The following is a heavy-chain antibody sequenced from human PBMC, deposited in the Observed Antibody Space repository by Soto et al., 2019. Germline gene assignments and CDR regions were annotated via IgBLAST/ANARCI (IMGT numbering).Heavy chain of an antibody. CDR3: ARGIAVAPGAFDI. D-gene: IGHD6-19*01. V-gene: IGHV3-72*01. J-gene: IGHJ3*02. Sequence: GGSLRFSCAASGFTFSDHYMDWVRQAPGKGLEWVARSRNKANSYTTEYAAPVKGRVTISRDDSKNSLYLQMNSLKTEDTAVYYCARGIAVAPGAFDIWGQGTMVTVSS. CDR2: SRNKANSYTT. CDR1: GFTFSDHY.